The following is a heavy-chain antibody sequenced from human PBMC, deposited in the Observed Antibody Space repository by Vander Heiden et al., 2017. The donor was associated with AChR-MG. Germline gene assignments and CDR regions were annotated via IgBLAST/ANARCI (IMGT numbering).Heavy chain of an antibody. V-gene: IGHV4-30-4*01. J-gene: IGHJ6*02. CDR3: ARRYSSSWQDHGMDV. CDR2: IYYSGST. CDR1: GGSISSGDYY. Sequence: QVQLQESGPGLVKPSQTLSLTCTVPGGSISSGDYYWSWIRQPPGKGLEWIGYIYYSGSTYYNPSLKSRVTISVDTSKNQFSLKLSSVTAADTAVYYCARRYSSSWQDHGMDVWGQGTTVTVSS. D-gene: IGHD6-13*01.